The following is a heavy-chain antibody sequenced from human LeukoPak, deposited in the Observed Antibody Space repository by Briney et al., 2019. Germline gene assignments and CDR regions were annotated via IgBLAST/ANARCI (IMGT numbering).Heavy chain of an antibody. V-gene: IGHV3-11*04. CDR1: GFTFSDYY. CDR2: ISSSGRTI. Sequence: TGGSLRLSCAASGFTFSDYYMTWIRQTPGKGLEWVSYISSSGRTIYYADSVKGRFTISRDNAKNSLYLQMNSLRAEDTAVYYCAFHSEGDTAMVTHFDYWGQGTLVTVSS. CDR3: AFHSEGDTAMVTHFDY. J-gene: IGHJ4*02. D-gene: IGHD5-18*01.